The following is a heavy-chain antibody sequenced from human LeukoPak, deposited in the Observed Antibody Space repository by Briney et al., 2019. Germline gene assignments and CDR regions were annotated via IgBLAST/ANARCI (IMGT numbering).Heavy chain of an antibody. CDR3: AKGDLRYPGAFDI. D-gene: IGHD3-9*01. CDR1: GFTFNNYA. V-gene: IGHV3-23*01. CDR2: ISVSGAST. J-gene: IGHJ3*02. Sequence: GGSLRLSCAASGFTFNNYAMGWVRQAPGKGLEWVSAISVSGASTYYADPVKGRFTISRDNSKNTLSLQMDSLRAEDTAIYYCAKGDLRYPGAFDIWGQGTMVTVSS.